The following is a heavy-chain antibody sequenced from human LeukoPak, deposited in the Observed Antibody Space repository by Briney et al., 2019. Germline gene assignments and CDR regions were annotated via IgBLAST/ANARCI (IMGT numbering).Heavy chain of an antibody. CDR2: INPNSGGT. CDR1: GYTFTGYY. D-gene: IGHD5-12*01. CDR3: ASGYSGYDTGSDY. J-gene: IGHJ4*02. V-gene: IGHV1-2*02. Sequence: ASVKVSCRSSGYTFTGYYMHWVRQAPGQGLEWMGWINPNSGGTNYAQKFQGRVTMTRDTSISTAYMELSRLRSDDTAVYYCASGYSGYDTGSDYWGQGTLVTVSS.